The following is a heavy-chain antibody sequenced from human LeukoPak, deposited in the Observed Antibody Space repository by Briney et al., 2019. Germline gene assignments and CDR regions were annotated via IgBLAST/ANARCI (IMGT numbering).Heavy chain of an antibody. CDR1: GGSISSSSYY. D-gene: IGHD6-19*01. V-gene: IGHV4-39*01. Sequence: SETLSLTCTVSGGSISSSSYYWGWIRQPPGKGLEWIGSTYYSGSTYYNPSLKSRVTISVDTSKNQFSLKLSSVTAADTAVYYCARGAVAAPDYYYYYMDVWGKGTTVTISS. CDR2: TYYSGST. J-gene: IGHJ6*03. CDR3: ARGAVAAPDYYYYYMDV.